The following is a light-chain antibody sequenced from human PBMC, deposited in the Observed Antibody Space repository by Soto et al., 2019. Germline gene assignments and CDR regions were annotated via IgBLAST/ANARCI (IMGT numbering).Light chain of an antibody. Sequence: QSALTQPASVSGSPGQSITISCTGTSSDVGGYNYVSWYQQHPGKAPKLMIYDVSNRPSGVSNRFSGSKSGNTASLTISGLQAEDGGDYYCRPYKSPRPLVFGGGTKLTAL. V-gene: IGLV2-14*01. CDR3: RPYKSPRPLV. J-gene: IGLJ2*01. CDR1: SSDVGGYNY. CDR2: DVS.